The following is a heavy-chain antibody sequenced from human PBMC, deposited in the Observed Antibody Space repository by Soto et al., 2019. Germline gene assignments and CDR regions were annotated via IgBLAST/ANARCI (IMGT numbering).Heavy chain of an antibody. CDR2: ISGSGGST. CDR3: AKSKEVHYGDYYGMDV. CDR1: GFTFSSYA. D-gene: IGHD4-17*01. J-gene: IGHJ6*02. Sequence: GGSLRLSCAASGFTFSSYAMSWVRQAPGKGLEWVSAISGSGGSTYYADSVKGRFTISRDNSKNTLYLQMNSLRAEDTAVYYCAKSKEVHYGDYYGMDVWGQGTTVTVSS. V-gene: IGHV3-23*01.